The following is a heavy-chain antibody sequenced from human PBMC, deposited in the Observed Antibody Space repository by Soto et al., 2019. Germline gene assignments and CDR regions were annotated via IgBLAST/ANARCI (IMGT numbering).Heavy chain of an antibody. CDR1: GFTFSDYY. D-gene: IGHD6-19*01. V-gene: IGHV3-11*05. Sequence: QGQLVKSGGGLVKPGGSLRLSCAASGFTFSDYYMSWIRQAPGKGLEWISYISSSGNSAKYEESVKGRFTISRDNTKNSLYLQMNSLRADDMAVYYCARDRGKVAGQYFDYWGQGILVTVSS. CDR2: ISSSGNSA. CDR3: ARDRGKVAGQYFDY. J-gene: IGHJ4*02.